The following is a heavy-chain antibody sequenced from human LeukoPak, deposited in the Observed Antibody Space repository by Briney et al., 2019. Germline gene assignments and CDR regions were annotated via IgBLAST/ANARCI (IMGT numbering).Heavy chain of an antibody. CDR2: INPNSGGT. CDR3: ARDRIAARRDVVAAY. D-gene: IGHD6-6*01. Sequence: ASVKVFCKASGYTFTGYYMHWVRQAPGQGLEWMGWINPNSGGTNYAQKFQGRVTMTRDTSISTAYMELSRLRSDDTAVYYCARDRIAARRDVVAAYWGQGTLVTVSS. J-gene: IGHJ4*02. V-gene: IGHV1-2*02. CDR1: GYTFTGYY.